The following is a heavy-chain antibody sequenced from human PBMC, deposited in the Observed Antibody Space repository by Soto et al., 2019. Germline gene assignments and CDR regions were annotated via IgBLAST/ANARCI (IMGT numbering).Heavy chain of an antibody. CDR1: GFTFSSYA. D-gene: IGHD3-10*01. Sequence: PGGSLRLSCAASGFTFSSYAMSWVRQAPGKGLEWVSAISGSGGSTYYADSVKGRFTISRDNSKNTLYLQMNSLRAEDTAVYYCAKGGFLVRGVIIRNYSDYWGQGTLVTVSS. CDR2: ISGSGGST. J-gene: IGHJ4*02. V-gene: IGHV3-23*01. CDR3: AKGGFLVRGVIIRNYSDY.